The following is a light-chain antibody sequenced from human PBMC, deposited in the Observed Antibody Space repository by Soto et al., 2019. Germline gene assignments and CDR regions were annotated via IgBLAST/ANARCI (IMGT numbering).Light chain of an antibody. J-gene: IGLJ1*01. CDR3: SSYTGSSSYV. V-gene: IGLV2-14*03. CDR1: SSDVGGYNY. Sequence: QSALTQPASVSGSPGQSITISCTGTSSDVGGYNYVSWYQQHPGKAPKLMIYDVSNRPSGVSNRFSGSKSGNTASLTISGLQAEDESDYYFSSYTGSSSYVFGTGTQLTVL. CDR2: DVS.